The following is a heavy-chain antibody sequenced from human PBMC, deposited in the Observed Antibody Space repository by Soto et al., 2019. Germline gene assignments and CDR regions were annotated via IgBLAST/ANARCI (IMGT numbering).Heavy chain of an antibody. D-gene: IGHD2-2*01. V-gene: IGHV1-2*04. CDR2: INPNSGGT. J-gene: IGHJ6*02. CDR1: GYTFTGYY. Sequence: QVQLVQSGAEVKKPGASVKVSCKASGYTFTGYYMHWVRQAPGQGLEWMGWINPNSGGTNYAQKFQGWVTMTRDTSISTAYMELSRLRSDDTAVYYCARDKRGGEVVPASKYYYGMDVWGQGTTVTVSS. CDR3: ARDKRGGEVVPASKYYYGMDV.